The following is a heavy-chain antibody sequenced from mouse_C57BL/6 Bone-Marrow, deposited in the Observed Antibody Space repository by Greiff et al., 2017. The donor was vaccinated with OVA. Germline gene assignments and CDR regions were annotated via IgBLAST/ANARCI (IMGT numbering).Heavy chain of an antibody. CDR2: IDPSDSET. V-gene: IGHV1-52*01. J-gene: IGHJ2*01. CDR3: ATVVAYYFDY. D-gene: IGHD1-1*01. CDR1: GYTFTSYW. Sequence: VKLQQPGAELVRPGSSVKLSCKASGYTFTSYWMHWVKQRPIQGLEWIGNIDPSDSETHYNQKFKDKATLTVDKSSSTAYMQLSSLTSEDSAVYYCATVVAYYFDYWGQGTTLTVSS.